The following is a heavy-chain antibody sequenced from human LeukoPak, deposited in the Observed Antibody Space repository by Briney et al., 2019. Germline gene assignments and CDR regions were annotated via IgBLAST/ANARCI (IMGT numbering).Heavy chain of an antibody. Sequence: GGSLRLSCAASGFTFDDYAMHWVRHAPGKGLEWVSGISWNSGSIVYADSVKGRFTISRDNAKNSLYLQMNSLRAEDTALYYCAKGDVLLWFGEFQHWGQGTLVTVSS. J-gene: IGHJ1*01. CDR1: GFTFDDYA. D-gene: IGHD3-10*01. CDR2: ISWNSGSI. CDR3: AKGDVLLWFGEFQH. V-gene: IGHV3-9*01.